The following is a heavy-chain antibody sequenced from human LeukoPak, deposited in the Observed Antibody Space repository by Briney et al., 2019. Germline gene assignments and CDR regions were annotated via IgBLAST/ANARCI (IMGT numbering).Heavy chain of an antibody. J-gene: IGHJ6*03. CDR1: GYSFTSYW. V-gene: IGHV5-51*01. CDR3: ARSRIVVVPAAREGRYYYYMDV. D-gene: IGHD2-2*01. CDR2: IYPGDSDT. Sequence: GESLKISCKGSGYSFTSYWIGWVRQMPGKGLEWMGIIYPGDSDTRYSPSFQGQVTISADKSISTAYLQWSSLKASDTAMYYCARSRIVVVPAAREGRYYYYMDVWGKGTTVTVSS.